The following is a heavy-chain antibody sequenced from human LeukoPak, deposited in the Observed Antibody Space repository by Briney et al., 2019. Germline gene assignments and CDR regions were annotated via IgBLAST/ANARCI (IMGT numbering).Heavy chain of an antibody. CDR2: IYYSGST. CDR3: ARAHRGYDYELYYYYYYMDV. CDR1: GGSISSYY. Sequence: SETLSLTCTVSGGSISSYYWSWIRQPPGKGLEWIGYIYYSGSTNYNPSLKSRVTISVDTSKNQFSLKLSSVTAADTAVYYCARAHRGYDYELYYYYYYMDVWGKGTTVTVSS. D-gene: IGHD5-12*01. V-gene: IGHV4-59*01. J-gene: IGHJ6*03.